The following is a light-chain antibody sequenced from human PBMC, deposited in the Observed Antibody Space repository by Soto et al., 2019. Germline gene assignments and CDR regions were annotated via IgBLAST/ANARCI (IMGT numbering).Light chain of an antibody. CDR1: NIGSKG. CDR2: HDS. V-gene: IGLV3-21*04. Sequence: SYELTQPPSVSVAPGKTARITCGGNNIGSKGVHWYQQKPGQAPVLVIYHDSDRPSGIPERFSGSNSGNTATLTISRVEAGDEADYYCQVWDSGSDQVVFGGGTKVTVL. CDR3: QVWDSGSDQVV. J-gene: IGLJ2*01.